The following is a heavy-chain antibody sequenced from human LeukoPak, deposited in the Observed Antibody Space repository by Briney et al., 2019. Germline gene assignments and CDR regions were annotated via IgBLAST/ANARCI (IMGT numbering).Heavy chain of an antibody. CDR1: GGSISSYY. V-gene: IGHV4-59*01. D-gene: IGHD3-10*01. CDR2: IYYSGSI. CDR3: ARERTDYGSGSYYTDY. J-gene: IGHJ4*02. Sequence: SETLSLTCTVSGGSISSYYWSWIRQPPGKGLEWIGYIYYSGSINYNPSLKSRVTISVDTSKNQFSLKLSSVTAADTAVYYCARERTDYGSGSYYTDYWGQGTLVTVSS.